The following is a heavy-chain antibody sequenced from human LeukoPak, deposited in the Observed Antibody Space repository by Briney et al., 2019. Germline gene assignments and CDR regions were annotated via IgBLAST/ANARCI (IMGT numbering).Heavy chain of an antibody. CDR1: GFTFSDHY. CDR3: TSGYCSGGSCYQGAGY. CDR2: ISNKPNSYTT. Sequence: GGSLGLSCAASGFTFSDHYMDWVRQAPGKGLQWVGRISNKPNSYTTDFAASVKGRFTISRDDSENSLYLQMNSLKTEDTAVYYCTSGYCSGGSCYQGAGYWGQGALVTVSS. D-gene: IGHD2-15*01. J-gene: IGHJ4*02. V-gene: IGHV3-72*01.